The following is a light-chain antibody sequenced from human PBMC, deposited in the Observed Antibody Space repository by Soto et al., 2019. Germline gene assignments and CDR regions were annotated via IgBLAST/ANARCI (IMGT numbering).Light chain of an antibody. V-gene: IGKV3-11*01. CDR3: QQRRNWPIT. Sequence: EIVLTQSPATLSLSPGERATLSCRTSQSVSKYFAWYQQKPGRAPSLLIYDASSSATGIPARFIGSGSGTDFTLTISILEPEDFAIYYCQQRRNWPITFGQGTRLEIK. CDR1: QSVSKY. CDR2: DAS. J-gene: IGKJ5*01.